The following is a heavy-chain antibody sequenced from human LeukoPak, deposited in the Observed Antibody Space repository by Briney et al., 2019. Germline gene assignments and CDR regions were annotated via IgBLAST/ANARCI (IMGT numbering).Heavy chain of an antibody. D-gene: IGHD3-22*01. V-gene: IGHV1-2*02. CDR3: ARVVGYYDSSGYYADY. CDR2: INPNSGGT. CDR1: GYTFTGYY. Sequence: ASVKVSCKASGYTFTGYYMHWVRQAPGQGLEWMGWINPNSGGTNYAQKFQGRVTMTRDTSISTAYMELSSLRSEDTAVYYCARVVGYYDSSGYYADYWGQGTLVTVSS. J-gene: IGHJ4*02.